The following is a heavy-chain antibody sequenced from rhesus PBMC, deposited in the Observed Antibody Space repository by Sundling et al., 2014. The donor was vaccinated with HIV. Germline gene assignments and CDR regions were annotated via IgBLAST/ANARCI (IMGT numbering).Heavy chain of an antibody. D-gene: IGHD6-31*01. V-gene: IGHV3-201*01. CDR1: GFTFDDYA. Sequence: EVQLVESGGGVVQPGGSLRLSCVASGFTFDDYAMHWVRQAPGKRLEWVSHVSWSGDSRYYADSVKGRFTISRDYAKNSLYLQMDSLRVEDAALYHCVRDRGAATGYFDYWGQGVLATVSS. CDR2: VSWSGDSR. J-gene: IGHJ4*01. CDR3: VRDRGAATGYFDY.